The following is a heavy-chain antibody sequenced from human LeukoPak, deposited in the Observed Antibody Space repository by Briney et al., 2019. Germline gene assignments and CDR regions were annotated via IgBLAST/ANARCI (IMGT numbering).Heavy chain of an antibody. CDR1: GFTFNTYA. V-gene: IGHV3-30*02. CDR2: IRYDGSNY. J-gene: IGHJ4*02. D-gene: IGHD3-22*01. CDR3: ARDYGEYYYDSSGYYGGFDY. Sequence: PGGSLRLSCATSGFTFNTYAMNWVRQAPGKGLEWVAFIRYDGSNYYYADSVKGRFTISRDNAKNSLYLQMNSLRAEDTAVYYCARDYGEYYYDSSGYYGGFDYWGQGTLVTVSS.